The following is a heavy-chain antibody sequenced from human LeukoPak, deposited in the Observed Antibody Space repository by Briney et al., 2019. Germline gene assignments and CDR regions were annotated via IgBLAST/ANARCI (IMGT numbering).Heavy chain of an antibody. CDR3: ASLPTEWELLSASNY. V-gene: IGHV1-18*01. J-gene: IGHJ4*02. Sequence: GASVKVSCKASGYTFTSYGISWVRQAPGQGLEWMGWISAYNGNTNYAQKLQGRVTMTTDTSTSTAYMELRSLRSDDTAVYYCASLPTEWELLSASNYWGQGTLVTVSS. CDR2: ISAYNGNT. CDR1: GYTFTSYG. D-gene: IGHD1-26*01.